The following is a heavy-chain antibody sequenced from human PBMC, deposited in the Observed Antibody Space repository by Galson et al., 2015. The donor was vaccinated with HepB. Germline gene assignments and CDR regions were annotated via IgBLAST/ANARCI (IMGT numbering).Heavy chain of an antibody. D-gene: IGHD2-2*01. J-gene: IGHJ5*02. CDR2: IYYSGST. CDR1: GGSISSSSYY. CDR3: ARPFSSTSKTNWFDP. Sequence: ETLSLTCTVSGGSISSSSYYWGWIRQPPGKGLEWIGSIYYSGSTYYNPSLKSRVTISVDTSKNQFSLKLSSVTAADTAVYYCARPFSSTSKTNWFDPWGQGTLVTVSS. V-gene: IGHV4-39*01.